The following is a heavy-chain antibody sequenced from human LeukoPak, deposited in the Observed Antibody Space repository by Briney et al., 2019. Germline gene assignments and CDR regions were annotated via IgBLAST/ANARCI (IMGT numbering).Heavy chain of an antibody. CDR3: ARERLLRFGVNDAFDI. CDR2: INPNSGGT. J-gene: IGHJ3*02. Sequence: EASVKVSCKASGYTFTGYYMHWVRQAPGQGLEWMGWINPNSGGTNYAQEFQGRVTMTRDTSISTAYMELSRLRSDDTAVYYCARERLLRFGVNDAFDIWGQGTMVTVSS. CDR1: GYTFTGYY. V-gene: IGHV1-2*02. D-gene: IGHD3-10*01.